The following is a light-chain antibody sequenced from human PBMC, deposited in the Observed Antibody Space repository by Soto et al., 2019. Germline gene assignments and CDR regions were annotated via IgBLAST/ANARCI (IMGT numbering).Light chain of an antibody. CDR3: SSYTSSSTRV. CDR2: EVS. Sequence: QSALTQPASVSGSPGQSITISCTGTSSDVGGYNYVSWYQQHPGKAPKLMIYEVSNRPSGVSNRFSGSKSGNTASLNISGLQAEDGADYYCSSYTSSSTRVFGGGTKLTVL. J-gene: IGLJ2*01. V-gene: IGLV2-14*01. CDR1: SSDVGGYNY.